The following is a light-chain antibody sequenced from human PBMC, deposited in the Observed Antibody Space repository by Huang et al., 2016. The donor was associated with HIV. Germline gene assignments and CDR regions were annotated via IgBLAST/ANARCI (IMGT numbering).Light chain of an antibody. CDR3: QQRRSWPLT. Sequence: EVVLTQSPPTLSLFPGETATLSCRASQPIGTSVAWYQQRPGQGPRLRIYAGSNRAAGGPARIRGAGSGTTFTLSISGLESEDFGVYYCQQRRSWPLTFGGGTKVEV. V-gene: IGKV3-11*01. J-gene: IGKJ4*01. CDR1: QPIGTS. CDR2: AGS.